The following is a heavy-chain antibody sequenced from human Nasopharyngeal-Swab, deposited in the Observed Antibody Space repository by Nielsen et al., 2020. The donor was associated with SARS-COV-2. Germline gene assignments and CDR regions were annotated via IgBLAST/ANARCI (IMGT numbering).Heavy chain of an antibody. D-gene: IGHD3-3*01. CDR1: GFTFRSYS. CDR3: ARDLRITIFGVAPYYYYGMDV. V-gene: IGHV3-21*01. J-gene: IGHJ6*02. Sequence: GESLKISCSASGFTFRSYSMTWVLHAPGKVLECFSSISSIIRYIYYADSVNGRFTISRDNAKNSLYLQMNRLRAEDTAVYYCARDLRITIFGVAPYYYYGMDVWGQGTTVTVSS. CDR2: ISSIIRYI.